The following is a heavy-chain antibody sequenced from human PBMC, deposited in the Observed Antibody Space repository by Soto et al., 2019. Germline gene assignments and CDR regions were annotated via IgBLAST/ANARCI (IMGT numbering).Heavy chain of an antibody. CDR3: ARGSIVGATIPFDY. V-gene: IGHV1-3*01. J-gene: IGHJ4*02. CDR2: INAGNGNT. D-gene: IGHD1-26*01. Sequence: ASVKVSCKASGYTFTSYAMHWVRQAPGQRLEWMGWINAGNGNTKYSQKFQGRVTITRDTSASTAYMELSSLRSEDTAVYYCARGSIVGATIPFDYWGQGTLVTVSS. CDR1: GYTFTSYA.